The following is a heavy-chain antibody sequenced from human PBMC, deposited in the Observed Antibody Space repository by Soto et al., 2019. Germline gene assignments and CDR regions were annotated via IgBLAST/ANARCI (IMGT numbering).Heavy chain of an antibody. D-gene: IGHD2-21*01. J-gene: IGHJ6*02. CDR2: ISGYNGNT. CDR3: AREGQTPYYYYGMDV. Sequence: QVQVVQSGDEVKKPGASVKVSCKASGYTFTNYGFSWVRQAPGQGLEWMGWISGYNGNTKYAEKFQGRATKTTDTSTRTAQMELRSLRYDDTAVYYCAREGQTPYYYYGMDVWGQGTAVTVSS. V-gene: IGHV1-18*01. CDR1: GYTFTNYG.